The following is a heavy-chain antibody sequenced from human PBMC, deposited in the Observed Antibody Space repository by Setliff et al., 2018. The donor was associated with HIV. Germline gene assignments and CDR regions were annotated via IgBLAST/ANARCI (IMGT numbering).Heavy chain of an antibody. CDR3: ARDMDYYYMDV. V-gene: IGHV1-18*04. CDR1: GYTFTGYY. CDR2: ISTYNGNT. J-gene: IGHJ6*03. D-gene: IGHD3-10*01. Sequence: ASVKVSCKASGYTFTGYYMHWVRQAPGQGLEWMAWISTYNGNTNYAPQFQGRVSVTTDTATSTVHMELRSLRSDDTAMYYCARDMDYYYMDVWGKGTTVTVSS.